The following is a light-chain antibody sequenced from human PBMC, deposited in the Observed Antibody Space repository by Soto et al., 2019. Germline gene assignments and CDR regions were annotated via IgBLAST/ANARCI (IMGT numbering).Light chain of an antibody. V-gene: IGKV1-5*03. J-gene: IGKJ1*01. CDR1: QSVRIW. Sequence: DIQMTQSPSTLPASVGDSVTITCRASQSVRIWLAWFQQKPGKAPKVLISKASTLESGVPSRFSGSGSGTEFTLTISSLQPDDFATYYYQQYSCNLTFGQGTKVEVK. CDR2: KAS. CDR3: QQYSCNLT.